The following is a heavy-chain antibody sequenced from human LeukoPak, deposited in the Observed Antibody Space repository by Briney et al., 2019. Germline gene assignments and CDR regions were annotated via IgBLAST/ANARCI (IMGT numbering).Heavy chain of an antibody. Sequence: PGGSLRLSCAASGFTLSDYGMSWVRQAPGKGLEWVAGISTSDSTYYADSVKGRSTISRDDSKNTLYLQVDSLRAEDTAVYYCAKGTHPYLLDYWGQGTLVTVSS. J-gene: IGHJ4*02. D-gene: IGHD1-14*01. CDR3: AKGTHPYLLDY. CDR1: GFTLSDYG. CDR2: ISTSDST. V-gene: IGHV3-23*01.